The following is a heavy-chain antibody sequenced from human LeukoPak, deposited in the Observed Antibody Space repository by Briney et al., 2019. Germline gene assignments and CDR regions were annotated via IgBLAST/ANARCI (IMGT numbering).Heavy chain of an antibody. J-gene: IGHJ6*02. Sequence: ASVKVSCKASGGTFSSYAISWVRQAPGQGLEWMGRIIPILGIANYAQKFQGRVTITADKSTSTAYMELSSLRSEDTAVYYCARDGIVVVPAAKNYYYGMDVWGQGTTVTVSS. CDR3: ARDGIVVVPAAKNYYYGMDV. D-gene: IGHD2-2*01. CDR2: IIPILGIA. V-gene: IGHV1-69*04. CDR1: GGTFSSYA.